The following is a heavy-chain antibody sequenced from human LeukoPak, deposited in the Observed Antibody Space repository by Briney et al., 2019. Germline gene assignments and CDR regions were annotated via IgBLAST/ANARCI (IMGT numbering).Heavy chain of an antibody. CDR1: GFTFSSYS. CDR3: ARVASGWYGNFDY. Sequence: GGSLRLSCAASGFTFSSYSMNWVRQAPGKGLEWVSSISSSSSYIYYADSVKGRFTISRDNAKNSLYLQMSSLRAEDTAVYYCARVASGWYGNFDYWGQGTLVTVSS. V-gene: IGHV3-21*01. J-gene: IGHJ4*02. CDR2: ISSSSSYI. D-gene: IGHD6-19*01.